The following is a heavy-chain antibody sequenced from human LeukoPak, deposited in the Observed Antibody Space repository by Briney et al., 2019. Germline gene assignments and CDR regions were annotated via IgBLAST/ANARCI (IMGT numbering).Heavy chain of an antibody. CDR3: ARIAAALNWFDP. CDR2: INPNSGSI. CDR1: GYTFTNFG. J-gene: IGHJ5*02. V-gene: IGHV1-2*02. D-gene: IGHD6-13*01. Sequence: ASVKVSCKASGYTFTNFGISWVRQAPGQGLEWMGWINPNSGSINYAQKFQGRVTMTRDTSISTAYMELSRLRSDDTAVYYCARIAAALNWFDPWGQGTLVTVSS.